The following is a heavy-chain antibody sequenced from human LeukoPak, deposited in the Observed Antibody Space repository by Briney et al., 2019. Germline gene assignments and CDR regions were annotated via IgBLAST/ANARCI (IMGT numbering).Heavy chain of an antibody. V-gene: IGHV4-39*07. CDR1: GGSISSNGYY. CDR2: IYYSGIT. D-gene: IGHD3-9*01. Sequence: PSETLSLTCTVSGGSISSNGYYWGWIRQSPGEGLEWIGNIYYSGITYYNASLKSRVTISVDTSKNQFSLKVRSVTAADTAVYYCARDYDILTGGDYWGQGTLVTVSS. CDR3: ARDYDILTGGDY. J-gene: IGHJ4*02.